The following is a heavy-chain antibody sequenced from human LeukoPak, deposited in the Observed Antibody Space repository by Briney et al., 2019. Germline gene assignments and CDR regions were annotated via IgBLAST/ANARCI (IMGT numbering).Heavy chain of an antibody. V-gene: IGHV3-30*02. CDR1: GFTFSSYG. J-gene: IGHJ3*02. Sequence: GGSLRLSCAASGFTFSSYGMHWVRQAPGKGLEWVAFIRYDGSNKYYADSVKGRFTISRDNSKNTLYLQMNSLRAEDTAVYYFAKDQYYDSNAYYEHDAFDIWGQGTMGTVPS. CDR2: IRYDGSNK. CDR3: AKDQYYDSNAYYEHDAFDI. D-gene: IGHD3-22*01.